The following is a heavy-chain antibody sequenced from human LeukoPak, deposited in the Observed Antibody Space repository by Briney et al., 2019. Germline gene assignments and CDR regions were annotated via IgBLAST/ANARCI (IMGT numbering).Heavy chain of an antibody. CDR1: GFTLSTYA. CDR3: ADLVGATSY. J-gene: IGHJ4*02. Sequence: PGGSLRLSCAASGFTLSTYAMSWVRQAPGKGLEWVSAICGSDGSRYYADSVKGRFTISRDNSKNTLYLQMNSLRAEDTAVYYCADLVGATSYWGQGTLVTVSS. CDR2: ICGSDGSR. D-gene: IGHD1-26*01. V-gene: IGHV3-23*01.